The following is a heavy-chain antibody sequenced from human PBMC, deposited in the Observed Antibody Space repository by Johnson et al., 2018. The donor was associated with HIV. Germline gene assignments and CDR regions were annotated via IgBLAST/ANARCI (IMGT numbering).Heavy chain of an antibody. CDR2: IKSESDGGTT. D-gene: IGHD3-3*01. V-gene: IGHV3-15*01. Sequence: LVESGGSLRLSCAASEFPFSNAWMTWVRQAPGKGLEWVGRIKSESDGGTTDYAAPVNGRFIISRHDSKDTVYLQMKSLKTVDTTMDYCTTEVMECEVKIWWTRPFEIWGQGPMVTVSS. CDR1: EFPFSNAW. CDR3: TTEVMECEVKIWWTRPFEI. J-gene: IGHJ3*02.